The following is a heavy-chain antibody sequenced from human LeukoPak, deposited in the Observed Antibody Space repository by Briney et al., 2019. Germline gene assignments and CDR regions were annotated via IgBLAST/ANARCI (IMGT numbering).Heavy chain of an antibody. J-gene: IGHJ5*02. CDR1: GYTFTGYY. CDR3: ARGNYYDSSGYYL. Sequence: ASVKVSCKASGYTFTGYYMHWVRQAPGQGLEWMGWINPNSGGTNYAQKFQGRVTMTRDTPISTAYMELSRLRSDDTAVYYCARGNYYDSSGYYLWGQGTLVTVSS. V-gene: IGHV1-2*02. D-gene: IGHD3-22*01. CDR2: INPNSGGT.